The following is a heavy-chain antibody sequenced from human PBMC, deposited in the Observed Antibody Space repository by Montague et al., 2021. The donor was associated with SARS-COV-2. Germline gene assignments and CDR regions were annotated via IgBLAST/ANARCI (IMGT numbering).Heavy chain of an antibody. CDR2: TYFRSKWYN. D-gene: IGHD6-13*01. Sequence: CAISGDSVSTNNTTWNWVRRSPSGDLEWLGRTYFRSKWYNDYAFXLKSRITINPDTSKNQFSLQLKSVTPKDTAIYFCGRVFAPAGTFDFWGQGTLVTVSS. CDR3: GRVFAPAGTFDF. CDR1: GDSVSTNNTT. V-gene: IGHV6-1*01. J-gene: IGHJ4*02.